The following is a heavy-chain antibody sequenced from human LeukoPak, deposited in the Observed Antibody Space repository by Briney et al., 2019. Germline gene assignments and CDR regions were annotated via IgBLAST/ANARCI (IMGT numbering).Heavy chain of an antibody. D-gene: IGHD6-19*01. CDR1: GGSINSGGYY. V-gene: IGHV4-30-2*01. CDR2: IYHSGGT. Sequence: PSETLSLTCTVSGGSINSGGYYWSWIRQPPGKGLEWIGYIYHSGGTYYNPSLKSRVTISVDRSKNQFSLKLSSVTAADTAVYYCARDVEVAGTAYVWGQGTMVTVSS. CDR3: ARDVEVAGTAYV. J-gene: IGHJ3*01.